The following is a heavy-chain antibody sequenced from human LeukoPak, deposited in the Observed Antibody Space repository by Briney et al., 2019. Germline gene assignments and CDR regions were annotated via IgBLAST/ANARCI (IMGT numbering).Heavy chain of an antibody. D-gene: IGHD3-10*01. Sequence: ASVKVSCKASGYTFTGYYMHWVRQAPGQGLEWMGRINPNSGGTNYAQKFQGRVTMTRDTSISTAYMELSRLRSDDTAVYYCARDLRAGSGVGYYYFDYWGQGTLVTVSS. V-gene: IGHV1-2*06. CDR3: ARDLRAGSGVGYYYFDY. CDR1: GYTFTGYY. J-gene: IGHJ4*02. CDR2: INPNSGGT.